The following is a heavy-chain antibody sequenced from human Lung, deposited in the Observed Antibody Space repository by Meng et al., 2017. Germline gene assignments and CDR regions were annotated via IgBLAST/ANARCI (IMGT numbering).Heavy chain of an antibody. CDR1: GGSFRDYD. J-gene: IGHJ4*02. CDR3: ARGPTTMAHDFDY. Sequence: QVQLNQWWAGSLTPSETSSPPCVFSGGSFRDYDWSWTRQPPGKGLEWIGEIDNSGRTNYNPSLESRATISVDTSQNHLSLKLSSVTAADSAVYYCARGPTTMAHDFDYWGQGTLVTVSS. D-gene: IGHD4-11*01. CDR2: IDNSGRT. V-gene: IGHV4-34*01.